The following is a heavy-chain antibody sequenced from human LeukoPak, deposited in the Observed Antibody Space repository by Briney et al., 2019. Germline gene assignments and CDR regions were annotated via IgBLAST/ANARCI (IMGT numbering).Heavy chain of an antibody. CDR2: IYYSGST. V-gene: IGHV4-61*10. CDR1: GGSISSGSYY. Sequence: SQTLSLTCTVSGGSISSGSYYWSWIRQPAGKGLEWIGYIYYSGSTNYNPSLKSRVAISVDTSKNQFSLKLSSVTAADTAVYYCATTDSSGYYYFDYWGQGTLVTVSS. D-gene: IGHD3-22*01. J-gene: IGHJ4*02. CDR3: ATTDSSGYYYFDY.